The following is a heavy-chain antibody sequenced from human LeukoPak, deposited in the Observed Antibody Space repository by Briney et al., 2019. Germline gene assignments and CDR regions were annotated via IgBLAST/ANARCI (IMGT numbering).Heavy chain of an antibody. V-gene: IGHV4-61*02. D-gene: IGHD6-6*01. CDR1: GGSISSGSYY. CDR2: IYTSGST. CDR3: ARDRVAARYDY. Sequence: SETLSLTCTVSGGSISSGSYYWSWIRQPAGKGLEWIGRIYTSGSTNYNPSLKSRVTMSVDTSKNQFSLKLSSVTAADTAVYYCARDRVAARYDYWGQGTLVTVSS. J-gene: IGHJ4*02.